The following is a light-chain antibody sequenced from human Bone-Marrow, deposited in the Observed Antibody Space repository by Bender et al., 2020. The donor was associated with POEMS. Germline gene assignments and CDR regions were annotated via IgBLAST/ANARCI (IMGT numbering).Light chain of an antibody. CDR2: ANI. V-gene: IGLV1-40*01. Sequence: QSVLTQPPSVSAAPGQKVTISCSGSSSNIGAGFGVNWYQHLPGTAPKLLIYANINRPSEIPDRFSGSQSGTSASLAITGLQSEDEAAYFCQSYDSDLNGWVFGGGTKLTVL. CDR1: SSNIGAGFG. J-gene: IGLJ3*02. CDR3: QSYDSDLNGWV.